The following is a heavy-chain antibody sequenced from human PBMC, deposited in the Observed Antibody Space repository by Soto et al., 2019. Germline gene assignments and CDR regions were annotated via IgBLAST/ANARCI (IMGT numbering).Heavy chain of an antibody. V-gene: IGHV4-39*01. J-gene: IGHJ6*02. CDR1: GGSISSSSYY. CDR2: IYYSGST. Sequence: SETLSLTCTVSGGSISSSSYYWGWIRQPPGKGLEWIGSIYYSGSTYYNPSLKSRVTISVDTSKNQFSLKLSSVTAADTAVYYCARLLRFLSRDGMDVWGQGTTVTVSS. CDR3: ARLLRFLSRDGMDV. D-gene: IGHD3-3*01.